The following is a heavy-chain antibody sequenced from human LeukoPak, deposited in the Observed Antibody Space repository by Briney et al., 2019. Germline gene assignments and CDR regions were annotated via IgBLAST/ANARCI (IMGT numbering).Heavy chain of an antibody. CDR1: GGSISSGGYY. D-gene: IGHD3-10*01. J-gene: IGHJ5*02. CDR2: IYYSGST. Sequence: PSQTLSLTCTVSGGSISSGGYYWSWIRQHPGKGLEWIGYIYYSGSTYYNPSLKSRVTISVDTSKNQFSLKLSSVTAADTAVYYCARALTQLLWFGESPKWFDPWGQGTLVTVSS. CDR3: ARALTQLLWFGESPKWFDP. V-gene: IGHV4-31*03.